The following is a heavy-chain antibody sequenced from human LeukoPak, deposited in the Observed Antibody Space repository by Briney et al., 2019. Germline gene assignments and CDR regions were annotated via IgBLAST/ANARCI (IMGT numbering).Heavy chain of an antibody. CDR2: IIRIFGTA. J-gene: IGHJ6*03. V-gene: IGHV1-69*05. CDR1: GGTFSSYA. CDR3: ARNPSTSIRYYYYYMYV. D-gene: IGHD3-3*02. Sequence: SVKVSCTASGGTFSSYAISWVRQAPGQGLEWMGGIIRIFGTANYAQKLQGRVTITTDESTSTAYMELSSLRSEDTAVYYCARNPSTSIRYYYYYMYVWCKGTTVTVSS.